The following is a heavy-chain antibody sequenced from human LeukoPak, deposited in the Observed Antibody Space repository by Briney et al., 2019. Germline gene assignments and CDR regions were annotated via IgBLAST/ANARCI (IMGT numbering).Heavy chain of an antibody. CDR2: ISSSSSYI. CDR1: GFTFSSYS. J-gene: IGHJ6*03. Sequence: GGSLRLSCAASGFTFSSYSMNWVRQAPGKGLEWVSSISSSSSYIYYADSVKGRFTISRDNAKNSLYLQMNSLRAEDTAVYYCARAEDIVLMVYASVYYMDVWGKGTTVTVSS. CDR3: ARAEDIVLMVYASVYYMDV. V-gene: IGHV3-21*01. D-gene: IGHD2-8*01.